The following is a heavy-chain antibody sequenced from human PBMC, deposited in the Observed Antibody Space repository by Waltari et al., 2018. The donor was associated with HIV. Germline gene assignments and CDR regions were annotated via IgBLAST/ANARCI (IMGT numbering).Heavy chain of an antibody. D-gene: IGHD5-12*01. V-gene: IGHV3-7*01. CDR1: GFHFRCSW. Sequence: ELHLVESGGNLVQRGGSLRLSCTASGFHFRCSWMIWVRQAPGWRGGGLASIRDDGSDEGYVDSVMGRVTTSRDNAKSSVELLMNSLRVEDSAIYYCTSSRSDYDTKYAGMGVWGQGTTFSVSS. J-gene: IGHJ6*02. CDR2: IRDDGSDE. CDR3: TSSRSDYDTKYAGMGV.